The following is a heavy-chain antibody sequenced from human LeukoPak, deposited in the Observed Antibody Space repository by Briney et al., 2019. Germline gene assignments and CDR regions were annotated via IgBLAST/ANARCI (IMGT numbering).Heavy chain of an antibody. J-gene: IGHJ4*02. V-gene: IGHV3-23*01. CDR1: GFTFTNYA. D-gene: IGHD1-26*01. CDR3: AKDWSCDF. Sequence: QPGGSLRLSCAASGFTFTNYAMTWVRQAPGKGLEWVSAIDGSGSKIHYADSVKGRFTISRDNSKNTLCLQMNSLRAEDTAVYYCAKDWSCDFWGQGTLVTVS. CDR2: IDGSGSKI.